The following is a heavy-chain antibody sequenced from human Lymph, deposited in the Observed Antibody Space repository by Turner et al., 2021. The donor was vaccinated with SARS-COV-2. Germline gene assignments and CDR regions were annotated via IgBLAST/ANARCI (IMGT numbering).Heavy chain of an antibody. V-gene: IGHV1-24*01. D-gene: IGHD3-3*01. CDR3: ATGPYDFWSGPSPGYYGMDV. CDR2: FDPEDGET. CDR1: GYTLTEVS. Sequence: QVQLVQSGAEVKKPGASAKVSCKVSGYTLTEVSMHWVRQAPGQGLEWMGGFDPEDGETIYAQKFQGRVTMTEDTSTDTAYMELSSLRSEDTAVYYCATGPYDFWSGPSPGYYGMDVWGQGTTVTVSS. J-gene: IGHJ6*02.